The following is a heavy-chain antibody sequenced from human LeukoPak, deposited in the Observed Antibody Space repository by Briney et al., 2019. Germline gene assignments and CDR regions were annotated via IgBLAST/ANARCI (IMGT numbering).Heavy chain of an antibody. Sequence: SQTLSLTCTVSGGSISSGGYYWSWIRQPPGTGLEWIGEINHSGSTNYNPSLKSRVTISVDTSKNQFSLKLSSVTAADTAVYYCARDQDSSGYYYYYYGMDVWGQGTTVTVSS. CDR2: INHSGST. J-gene: IGHJ6*02. D-gene: IGHD3-22*01. CDR1: GGSISSGGYY. V-gene: IGHV4-30-4*08. CDR3: ARDQDSSGYYYYYYGMDV.